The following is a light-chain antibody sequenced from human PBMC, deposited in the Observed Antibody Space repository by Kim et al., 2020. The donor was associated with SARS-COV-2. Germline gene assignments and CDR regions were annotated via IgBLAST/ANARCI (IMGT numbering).Light chain of an antibody. CDR2: SNN. Sequence: QSVLTQPPSASGTPGQRVTISCSGSSSNIGRNYVYWYQQLPGTAPKLLIYSNNQWPSGVPDRFSGSKSGTSASLAIRGLRSEDEADYYCAAWDDSLSGWVFGGGTQLTVL. J-gene: IGLJ3*02. V-gene: IGLV1-47*02. CDR3: AAWDDSLSGWV. CDR1: SSNIGRNY.